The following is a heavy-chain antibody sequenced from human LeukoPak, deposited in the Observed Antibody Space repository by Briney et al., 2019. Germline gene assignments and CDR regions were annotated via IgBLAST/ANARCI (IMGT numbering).Heavy chain of an antibody. CDR3: ARDSRYCSGASCYS. CDR1: GYSISSGY. Sequence: TSETLSLTCTVSGYSISSGYWGWVRQPPGKGLEWIGSIHHPGSTYYNPSLKSRVTISIDTSKNQFSLKLSSVTAADTAVYYCARDSRYCSGASCYSWGQGTLVTVSS. D-gene: IGHD2-2*01. J-gene: IGHJ4*02. V-gene: IGHV4-38-2*02. CDR2: IHHPGST.